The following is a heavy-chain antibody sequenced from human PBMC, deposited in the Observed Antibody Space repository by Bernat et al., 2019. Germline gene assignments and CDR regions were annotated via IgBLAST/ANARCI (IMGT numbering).Heavy chain of an antibody. CDR1: GSTFSDHY. CDR2: IRNKPNSYTT. D-gene: IGHD2-15*01. CDR3: VRDAGYCSGGSCYNLFDS. V-gene: IGHV3-72*01. J-gene: IGHJ4*02. Sequence: EVQLVESGGGLVQPGGSLRLSCAASGSTFSDHYMDWVRQAPGKGLEWISRIRNKPNSYTTEYAASVKGRFTISRDDSKNSLNLQMNSLKTEDTAVYYCVRDAGYCSGGSCYNLFDSWGQGTLVTVSS.